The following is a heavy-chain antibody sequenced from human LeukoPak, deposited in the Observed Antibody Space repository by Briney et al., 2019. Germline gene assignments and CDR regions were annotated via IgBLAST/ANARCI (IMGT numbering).Heavy chain of an antibody. CDR2: IYYSGST. D-gene: IGHD6-13*01. V-gene: IGHV4-59*01. CDR1: GGSLTNYY. CDR3: ASTPGYSSSWYSDAFDI. J-gene: IGHJ3*02. Sequence: SETLSLTCAISGGSLTNYYWSWIRQPPGKGLEWIGHIYYSGSTNYNPSLKSRVTISLDTSKNHCTLKLSSVTAADTAVYYCASTPGYSSSWYSDAFDIWGQGTMVTVSS.